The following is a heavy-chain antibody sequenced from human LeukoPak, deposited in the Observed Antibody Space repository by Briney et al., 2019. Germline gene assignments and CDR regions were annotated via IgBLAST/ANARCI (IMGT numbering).Heavy chain of an antibody. CDR3: ARDLDGSGWYVYFDY. CDR2: IYTSGST. CDR1: GGPISSYY. J-gene: IGHJ4*02. V-gene: IGHV4-4*07. D-gene: IGHD6-19*01. Sequence: SETLSLTCTVSGGPISSYYWSWIRQPAGKGLEWIGRIYTSGSTNYNPSLKSRVTMSVDTSKNQFSLKLSSVTAADTAVYYCARDLDGSGWYVYFDYWGQGTLVTVSS.